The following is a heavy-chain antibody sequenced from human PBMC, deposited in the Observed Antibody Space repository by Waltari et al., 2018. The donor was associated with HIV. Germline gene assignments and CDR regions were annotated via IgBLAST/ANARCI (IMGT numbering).Heavy chain of an antibody. CDR3: AGRRIVAYMDV. J-gene: IGHJ6*02. V-gene: IGHV4-39*01. Sequence: QLRLQESGPGLVKPSENLSLTCTVSGDSINSRSFYCGWNRQAPGKGMEWIGRMYYSGSTYYNPICKTRVTKSVDAVKIEFSLLLTSVTAADTTVYYCAGRRIVAYMDVWGQGTTVTVSS. D-gene: IGHD6-6*01. CDR2: MYYSGST. CDR1: GDSINSRSFY.